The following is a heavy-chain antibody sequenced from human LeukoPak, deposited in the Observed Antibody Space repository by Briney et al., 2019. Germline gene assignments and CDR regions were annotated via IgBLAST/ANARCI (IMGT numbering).Heavy chain of an antibody. CDR1: GGSISSGANY. CDR3: ARDGGTTSNPSHDTFAI. J-gene: IGHJ3*02. Sequence: PSETLSLTCTVSGGSISSGANYWSWTRQPPGRGLEWIGYISHSESAYYSPSLESRITISVDRSKNQFSLKLKSVTAADTAIYYCARDGGTTSNPSHDTFAIWGQGTMVAVSS. D-gene: IGHD4-11*01. CDR2: ISHSESA. V-gene: IGHV4-30-2*01.